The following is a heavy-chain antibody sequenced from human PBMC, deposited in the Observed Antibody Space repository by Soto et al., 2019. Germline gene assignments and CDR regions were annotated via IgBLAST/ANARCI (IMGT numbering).Heavy chain of an antibody. Sequence: GGSLRLSCTASGFTFGDYAMSWFRQAPGKGLEWVGFIRSKAYGGTTEYAASVKGRFTISRDDSKSIAYLQMNSLKTEDTAVYYCTRSPAARGVYYYYYYMDVWGKGTTVTVSS. CDR1: GFTFGDYA. D-gene: IGHD6-6*01. J-gene: IGHJ6*03. CDR2: IRSKAYGGTT. CDR3: TRSPAARGVYYYYYYMDV. V-gene: IGHV3-49*03.